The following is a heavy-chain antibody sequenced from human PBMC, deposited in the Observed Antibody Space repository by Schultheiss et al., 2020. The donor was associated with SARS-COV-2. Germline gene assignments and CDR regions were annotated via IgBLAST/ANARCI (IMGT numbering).Heavy chain of an antibody. D-gene: IGHD1-26*01. Sequence: SETLSLTCTVSGGSVNSGSSYWSWIRQPPGKGLEWIGYIYYSGSASFNPYNPSLKSRLTISLDTSRNHFSLRLRSVTPADTAVYYCARYGNSGNFDYWGQGTLVTVSS. V-gene: IGHV4-61*03. CDR1: GGSVNSGSSY. CDR3: ARYGNSGNFDY. CDR2: IYYSGSA. J-gene: IGHJ4*02.